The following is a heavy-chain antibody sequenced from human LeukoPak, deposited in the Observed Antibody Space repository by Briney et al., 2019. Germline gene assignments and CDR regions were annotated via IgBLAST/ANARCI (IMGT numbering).Heavy chain of an antibody. CDR3: ARDGQQQMVRGDAFDI. V-gene: IGHV1-18*01. D-gene: IGHD6-13*01. Sequence: EASVKVSCKASGYTFTSYGISWVRQAPGQGLEGMGWISAYNGNTNYAQKLTGRVTMTTDTSTSTAYMELRSVRSDDTAVYYCARDGQQQMVRGDAFDIWGQGTMVTVSS. CDR2: ISAYNGNT. CDR1: GYTFTSYG. J-gene: IGHJ3*02.